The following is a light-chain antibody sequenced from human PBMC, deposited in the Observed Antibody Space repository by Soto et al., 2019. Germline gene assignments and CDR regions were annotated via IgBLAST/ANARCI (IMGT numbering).Light chain of an antibody. CDR1: QSLLSSSNNKNR. CDR2: WAS. Sequence: DIVISQSPQSLAVSLGDGATINCKSSQSLLSSSNNKNRLAWYQQKAGQPPKLXXYWASTRESGVPDRIRGSGSATNFTLVISSVQAEDVALYYCQQSYTTPPITFGQGTRLEIK. J-gene: IGKJ5*01. CDR3: QQSYTTPPIT. V-gene: IGKV4-1*01.